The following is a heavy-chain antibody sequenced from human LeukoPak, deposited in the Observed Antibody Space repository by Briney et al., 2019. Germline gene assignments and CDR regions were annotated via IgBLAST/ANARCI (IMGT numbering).Heavy chain of an antibody. CDR2: IKQDGSEK. CDR1: GFTFSSYW. D-gene: IGHD2-2*01. J-gene: IGHJ3*02. V-gene: IGHV3-7*01. CDR3: ARTAAGGPWAFDI. Sequence: GGSLRLSCAASGFTFSSYWMSWVRQAPGKGLEWVANIKQDGSEKYYVDSVKGRFTISRDNAKNSLYLQMNSLRAEDTAVYYCARTAAGGPWAFDIWGQGTMVTVSS.